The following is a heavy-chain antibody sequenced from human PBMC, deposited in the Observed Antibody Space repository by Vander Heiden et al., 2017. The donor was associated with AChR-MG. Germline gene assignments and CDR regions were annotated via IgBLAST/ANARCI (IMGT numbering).Heavy chain of an antibody. Sequence: QVQLVESGGGVVQPGGSLRLSCAASGFTFSSYGMHWVRQAPGKGLEWVAFIRYDGSNKYYADSVKGRFTISRDNSKNTLYLQMNSLRAEDTAVYYCAKDLTTFHLYYYYGMDVWGQGTTVTVSS. CDR1: GFTFSSYG. CDR3: AKDLTTFHLYYYYGMDV. CDR2: IRYDGSNK. J-gene: IGHJ6*02. D-gene: IGHD4-4*01. V-gene: IGHV3-30*02.